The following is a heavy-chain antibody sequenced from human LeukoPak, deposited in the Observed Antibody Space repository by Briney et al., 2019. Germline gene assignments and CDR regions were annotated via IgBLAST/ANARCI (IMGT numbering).Heavy chain of an antibody. Sequence: SETLSLPFTGSGGSIKGHYWSWVRQPPGKGLEWIGYSHYSGKTYYNSSLRRRGTISVEKSKNHFSLKLTSMIASDTAVYYCVRLLDNDSSGDPDTFDMWGQGTMVTVSS. CDR1: GGSIKGHY. CDR2: SHYSGKT. CDR3: VRLLDNDSSGDPDTFDM. J-gene: IGHJ3*02. V-gene: IGHV4-59*11. D-gene: IGHD3-22*01.